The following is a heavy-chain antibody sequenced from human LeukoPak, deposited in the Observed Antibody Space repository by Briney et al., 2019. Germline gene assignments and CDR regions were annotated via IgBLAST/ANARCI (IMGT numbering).Heavy chain of an antibody. CDR2: INAGNGNT. CDR1: GYTFTSYA. V-gene: IGHV1-3*01. D-gene: IGHD5-12*01. CDR3: ARDPRGWLRLPYFDY. J-gene: IGHJ4*02. Sequence: ASVKGSCKASGYTFTSYAMHWVRQAPGQRLEWMGWINAGNGNTKYSQKFQGRVTITRDTSASTAYMELSSLRSEDTAVYYCARDPRGWLRLPYFDYWGQGTLVTVSS.